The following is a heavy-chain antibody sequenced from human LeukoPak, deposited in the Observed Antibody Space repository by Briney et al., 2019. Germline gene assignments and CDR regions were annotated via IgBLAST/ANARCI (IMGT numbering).Heavy chain of an antibody. J-gene: IGHJ4*02. D-gene: IGHD3-10*01. CDR1: GFTISSYA. Sequence: GGSLRLSCAASGFTISSYAMSWVRQAPVKGLEWVSTISGGGSFTYYADSVKGRFTISRDNSMKTLYLQMNSLRAEDTAVYYCAKLLDSGSYYKYDYWGQGILVTVSS. V-gene: IGHV3-23*01. CDR2: ISGGGSFT. CDR3: AKLLDSGSYYKYDY.